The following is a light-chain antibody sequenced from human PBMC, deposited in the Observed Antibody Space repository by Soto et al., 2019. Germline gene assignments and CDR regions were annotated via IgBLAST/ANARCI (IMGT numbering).Light chain of an antibody. CDR3: QQRSNWPLT. CDR1: QSVGDS. V-gene: IGKV3-11*01. J-gene: IGKJ4*01. CDR2: DAS. Sequence: EIVLTQSPGTLSLFPGEGATLSCRASQSVGDSLAWYQQKPGQAPRLLIYDASNRATGIPARFSGSGSGTDFVLTISSLEPEDFAVYYCQQRSNWPLTFGGGTKVEIK.